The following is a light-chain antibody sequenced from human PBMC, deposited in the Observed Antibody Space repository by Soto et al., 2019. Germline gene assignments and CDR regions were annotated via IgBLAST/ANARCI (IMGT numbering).Light chain of an antibody. V-gene: IGKV1-27*01. Sequence: DIKMTQSPSSLSASAGDRVTITCRASHVISNYLAWYQQKPGKVPQLLIYAASTLQTGVPSRFSGSGSGTDFTLTISRLQPDDFATYYCQQSYTTPRTFGQGTKVDIK. CDR1: HVISNY. CDR2: AAS. J-gene: IGKJ1*01. CDR3: QQSYTTPRT.